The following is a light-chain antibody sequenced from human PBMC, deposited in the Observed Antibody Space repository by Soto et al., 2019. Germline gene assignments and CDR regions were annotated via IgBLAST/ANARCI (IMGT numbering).Light chain of an antibody. J-gene: IGKJ2*01. CDR1: QSVSSN. CDR2: GAS. V-gene: IGKV3-15*01. CDR3: QQYNSWPYT. Sequence: EVVMTRSPATLSVSPGERATLSCRASQSVSSNLAWYQQKPGQAPRLLIYGASTRATGIPARFSGSGSGTEFTLTISSLQSEDFAVYSCQQYNSWPYTFGQGTKLEIK.